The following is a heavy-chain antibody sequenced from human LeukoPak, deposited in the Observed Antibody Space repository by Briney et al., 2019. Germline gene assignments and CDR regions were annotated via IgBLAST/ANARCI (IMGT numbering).Heavy chain of an antibody. CDR3: AKARYLQRFDY. J-gene: IGHJ4*02. CDR2: ISSSGGST. D-gene: IGHD3-9*01. Sequence: TGGSLRLSCAASGFTFSSYAMSWVRQAPGKGLEWVAAISSSGGSTYYADSVKGRFTISRDNSKNTLYLQMNSLRAEDTAVYYCAKARYLQRFDYWGQGTLVTVSS. CDR1: GFTFSSYA. V-gene: IGHV3-23*01.